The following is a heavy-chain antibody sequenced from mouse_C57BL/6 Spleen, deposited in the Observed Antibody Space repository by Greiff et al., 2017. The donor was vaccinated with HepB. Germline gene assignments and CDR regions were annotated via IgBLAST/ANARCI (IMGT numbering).Heavy chain of an antibody. CDR2: IYPGSGST. D-gene: IGHD2-4*01. V-gene: IGHV1-55*01. J-gene: IGHJ4*01. Sequence: QVQLQQPGAELVKPGASVKMSCKASGYTFTSYWITWVKQRPGQGLEWIGDIYPGSGSTNYNEKFKSKATLTVDTSSSTAYMQLSSLTSEDSAVYYCARGTMITTGEYYYAMDYWGQGTSVTVSS. CDR3: ARGTMITTGEYYYAMDY. CDR1: GYTFTSYW.